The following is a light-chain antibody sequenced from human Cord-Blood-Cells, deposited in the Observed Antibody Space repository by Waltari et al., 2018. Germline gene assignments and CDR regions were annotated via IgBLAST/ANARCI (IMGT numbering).Light chain of an antibody. CDR1: SGPVSTSHY. Sequence: TVVTQEPSFSVSPCGIVTLPCGLSSGPVSTSHYPTWYQQTPGQAPRTLIYSTNTRSSGVPDRFSGSILGNKAALTITGAQADDESDYYCVLYMGSGISVFGGGTKLTVL. CDR2: STN. CDR3: VLYMGSGISV. J-gene: IGLJ3*02. V-gene: IGLV8-61*01.